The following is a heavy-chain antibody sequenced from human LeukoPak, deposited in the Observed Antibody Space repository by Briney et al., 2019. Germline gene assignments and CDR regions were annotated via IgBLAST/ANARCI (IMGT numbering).Heavy chain of an antibody. CDR1: GFTFSSYG. CDR3: AKDARGDYYYYMDV. V-gene: IGHV3-30*02. Sequence: GGSLRLSCAASGFTFSSYGMHWVRQAPGKGLEWVAFIRYDGSNKYYADSVKGRFTISRDNSKNTLYLQMNSLRAEDTAGYYCAKDARGDYYYYMDVWGKGTTVTVSS. CDR2: IRYDGSNK. J-gene: IGHJ6*03. D-gene: IGHD3-10*01.